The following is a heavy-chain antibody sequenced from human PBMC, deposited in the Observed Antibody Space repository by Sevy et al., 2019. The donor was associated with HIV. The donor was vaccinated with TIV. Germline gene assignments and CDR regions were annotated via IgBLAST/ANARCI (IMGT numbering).Heavy chain of an antibody. CDR2: ISAYNGNT. CDR3: ARGWLWHDILTGYYKLGAFDI. V-gene: IGHV1-18*04. J-gene: IGHJ3*02. Sequence: ASVKVSCKASGYTFTSYGISWVRQAPGQGLEWMGWISAYNGNTNYAQRLQGRVTMTTDTSTSTAYMEVRGLRSDETAVYYCARGWLWHDILTGYYKLGAFDIWGQGTMVTVSS. CDR1: GYTFTSYG. D-gene: IGHD3-9*01.